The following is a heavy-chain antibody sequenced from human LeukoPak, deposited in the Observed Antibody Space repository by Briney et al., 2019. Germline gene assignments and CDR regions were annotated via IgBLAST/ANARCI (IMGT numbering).Heavy chain of an antibody. Sequence: SETLSLTSTVSGGSISSYYWSWIRQPPGKGLEWIGYIYYSGSTNYNPSLKSRVTISVDTSKNQFSLKLSSVTAADTAVYYCARGPHTAMGSVDYWGQGTLVTVSS. D-gene: IGHD5-18*01. CDR1: GGSISSYY. V-gene: IGHV4-59*08. J-gene: IGHJ4*02. CDR3: ARGPHTAMGSVDY. CDR2: IYYSGST.